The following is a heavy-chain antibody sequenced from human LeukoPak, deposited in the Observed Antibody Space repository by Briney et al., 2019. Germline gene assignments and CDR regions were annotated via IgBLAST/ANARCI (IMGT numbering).Heavy chain of an antibody. D-gene: IGHD3-9*01. CDR3: ARDRTRRLLLRYFDWPNAFDI. J-gene: IGHJ3*02. V-gene: IGHV3-21*01. CDR2: ISSSSSYI. Sequence: GGSLRLSCAASGFTFSSYSMNWVRQAPGKGLEWVSSISSSSSYIYYADSVKGRFTISRDNAKNSLYLQMNSLRAEDTAVYYCARDRTRRLLLRYFDWPNAFDIWGQGTMVTVSS. CDR1: GFTFSSYS.